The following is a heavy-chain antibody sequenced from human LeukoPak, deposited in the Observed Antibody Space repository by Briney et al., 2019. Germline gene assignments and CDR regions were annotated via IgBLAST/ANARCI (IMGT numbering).Heavy chain of an antibody. V-gene: IGHV3-21*01. J-gene: IGHJ4*02. Sequence: PGGSLRLSCAASGFTFSDYTMNWVRPAPGEGLEWVSSIGSVTTYIYYADSVKGRFTISRDNAKNSLSLQMNSLRAEDTAVYYCARAIAVAGPYYFDCWGQGTLVTVSS. CDR2: IGSVTTYI. CDR1: GFTFSDYT. D-gene: IGHD6-19*01. CDR3: ARAIAVAGPYYFDC.